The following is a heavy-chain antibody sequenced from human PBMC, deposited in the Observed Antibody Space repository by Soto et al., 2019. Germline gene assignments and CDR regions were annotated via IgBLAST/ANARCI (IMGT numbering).Heavy chain of an antibody. CDR1: GFTFSSYW. V-gene: IGHV3-7*01. CDR3: ARVDGVRLYLTRIAFDI. J-gene: IGHJ3*02. Sequence: GGPLRLSCAASGFTFSSYWMSWVRQAPGKGLEWVANIKQDGSEKYYVDSVKGRFTISRDNAKNSLYLQMNSLRAEDTAVYYCARVDGVRLYLTRIAFDIWGQGTMVTVSS. CDR2: IKQDGSEK. D-gene: IGHD6-25*01.